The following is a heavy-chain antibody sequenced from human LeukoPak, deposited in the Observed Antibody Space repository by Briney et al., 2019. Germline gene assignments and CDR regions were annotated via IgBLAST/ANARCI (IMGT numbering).Heavy chain of an antibody. CDR3: AKDRGMGQWLPLTFDC. CDR2: ISGSGGST. V-gene: IGHV3-23*01. Sequence: GGSLRLSCAASGFTFSDYYMSWVRQAPGKGLEWVSAISGSGGSTYYADSVKGRFTISRDNSKNTLYLQMNSLRAEDTAVYYCAKDRGMGQWLPLTFDCWGQGTLVTVSS. CDR1: GFTFSDYY. D-gene: IGHD6-19*01. J-gene: IGHJ4*02.